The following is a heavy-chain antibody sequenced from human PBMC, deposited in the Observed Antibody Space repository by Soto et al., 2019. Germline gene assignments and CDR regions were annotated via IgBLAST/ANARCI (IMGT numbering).Heavy chain of an antibody. CDR2: INPNSGGT. CDR3: ASAYDILTGYYIHYYYGMDV. Sequence: ASVKVSCKASGYTFAGYYMHWVRQAPGQGLEWMGWINPNSGGTNYAHKFQGRVTMTRDTSISTAYMELSRLRSDDTAVHYCASAYDILTGYYIHYYYGMDVWGQGTTVTVSS. V-gene: IGHV1-2*07. CDR1: GYTFAGYY. J-gene: IGHJ6*02. D-gene: IGHD3-9*01.